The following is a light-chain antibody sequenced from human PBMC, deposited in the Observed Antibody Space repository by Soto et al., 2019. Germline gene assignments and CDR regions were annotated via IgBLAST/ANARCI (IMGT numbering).Light chain of an antibody. J-gene: IGLJ1*01. CDR2: STN. Sequence: QPVLTQPPSASGTPGQRVTISCSGSSSNIGSKTVNWYQKFPGTAPKLLIYSTNQRPSGVPDRFSGSKSGTSASLAISGLQSEDEADYYCAAWDDSLSATYVFGTGTKLTVL. CDR3: AAWDDSLSATYV. V-gene: IGLV1-44*01. CDR1: SSNIGSKT.